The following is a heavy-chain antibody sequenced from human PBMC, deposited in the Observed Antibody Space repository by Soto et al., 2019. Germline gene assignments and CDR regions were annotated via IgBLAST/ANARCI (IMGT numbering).Heavy chain of an antibody. J-gene: IGHJ4*02. D-gene: IGHD2-2*01. CDR1: GYTFTGYY. CDR2: INPHSGGT. V-gene: IGHV1-2*02. CDR3: AGTSCSSTTCPTTY. Sequence: QVQLVQSGAEVKKPGASVKVSCKTSGYTFTGYYIYWVRQAPGQGLEWMGWINPHSGGTDSSQKFQGRVTMTRDTSSSTAYIELSRLRSDDTAVYYCAGTSCSSTTCPTTYWGQGTLVTVSS.